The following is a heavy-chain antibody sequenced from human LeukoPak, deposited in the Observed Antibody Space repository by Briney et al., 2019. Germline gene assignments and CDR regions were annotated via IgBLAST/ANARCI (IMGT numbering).Heavy chain of an antibody. CDR2: IKKDGSEK. D-gene: IGHD6-13*01. J-gene: IGHJ4*02. Sequence: PGGSLRLSCAASGFTFSTYWMSWVRQAPGKGLEWVANIKKDGSEKYYMDSVKGRFTISRDNAENSLYLQMNSLRAEDTALYYCAKDASTWLDYWGQGTLVTVSS. CDR1: GFTFSTYW. V-gene: IGHV3-7*03. CDR3: AKDASTWLDY.